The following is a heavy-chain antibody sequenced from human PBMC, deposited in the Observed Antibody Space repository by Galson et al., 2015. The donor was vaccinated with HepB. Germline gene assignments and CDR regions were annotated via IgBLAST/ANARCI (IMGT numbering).Heavy chain of an antibody. D-gene: IGHD3-3*01. V-gene: IGHV3-48*02. J-gene: IGHJ6*02. CDR1: GFTFSSYS. CDR2: ISSSSSTI. Sequence: SLRLSCAASGFTFSSYSMNWVRQAPGKGLEWVSYISSSSSTIYYADSVKGRFTISRDNAKNSLYLQMNGLRDEDTAVYYCARRPVPHYDFWSGYGDVVDGMDVWGQGTTVTVSS. CDR3: ARRPVPHYDFWSGYGDVVDGMDV.